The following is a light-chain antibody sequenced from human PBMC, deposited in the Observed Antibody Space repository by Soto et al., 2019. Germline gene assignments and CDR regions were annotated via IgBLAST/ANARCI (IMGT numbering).Light chain of an antibody. Sequence: HSALTQPASVSGSPGQSITISCTAAGSDVGTYNLVSWYQQHPGKAPKLVIYEVTKRPSGASNRFSGSKSGNTPSLTISALQAEDDADYYCCSYTRSDTVVFGLGTKVIVL. J-gene: IGLJ2*01. V-gene: IGLV2-23*02. CDR3: CSYTRSDTVV. CDR2: EVT. CDR1: GSDVGTYNL.